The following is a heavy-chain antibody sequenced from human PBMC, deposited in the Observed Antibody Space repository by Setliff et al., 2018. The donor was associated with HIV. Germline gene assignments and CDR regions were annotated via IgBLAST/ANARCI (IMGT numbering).Heavy chain of an antibody. CDR1: GYTFTDYF. J-gene: IGHJ4*02. CDR2: INPNTGDT. V-gene: IGHV1-2*02. Sequence: ASVKVSCKASGYTFTDYFLHWVRQAPGQGLEWMGYINPNTGDTNSAQKFQGRVTVTRDTSITTVYMELRTLTSDDTAVFYCARDGYCRTTSCHIDYWGQGTLVTVSS. D-gene: IGHD2-2*02. CDR3: ARDGYCRTTSCHIDY.